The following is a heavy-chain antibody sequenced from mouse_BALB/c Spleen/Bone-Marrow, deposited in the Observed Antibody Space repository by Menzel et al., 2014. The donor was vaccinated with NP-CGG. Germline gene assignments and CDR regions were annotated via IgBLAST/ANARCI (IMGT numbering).Heavy chain of an antibody. Sequence: ELAKPGXXVXXXXXASGYTFTSYWMQWVKQRPGQGLEWIGAIYPGDGDTGYTQKFKGKATLTADKSSTTHYIQLSSLKXXXXAVYYCARXFPFDYWGXGT. V-gene: IGHV1-87*01. J-gene: IGHJ2*01. CDR1: GYTFTSYW. CDR3: ARXFPFDY. CDR2: IYPGDGDT.